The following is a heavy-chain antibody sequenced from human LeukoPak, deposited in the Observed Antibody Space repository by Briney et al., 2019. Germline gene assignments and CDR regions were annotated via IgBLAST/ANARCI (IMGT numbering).Heavy chain of an antibody. V-gene: IGHV3-9*01. CDR3: AKGTTFDAFDM. CDR1: GFPFDIYA. J-gene: IGHJ3*02. Sequence: PGGPVSLSCGLAGFPFDIYAMLWVRHAPGRGREGVSRISWNTDNIDYADSVKSRFTISRDNAKNSLYLQMNSLRAEDTALYYCAKGTTFDAFDMWGQGTMVTVSS. CDR2: ISWNTDNI. D-gene: IGHD3-16*01.